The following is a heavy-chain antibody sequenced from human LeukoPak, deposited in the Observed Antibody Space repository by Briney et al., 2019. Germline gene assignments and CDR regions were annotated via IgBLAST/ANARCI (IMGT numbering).Heavy chain of an antibody. V-gene: IGHV4-61*02. J-gene: IGHJ4*02. CDR2: IYMSGST. CDR3: ARVRGLYCFDY. D-gene: IGHD2-15*01. CDR1: GGSISSGSYF. Sequence: SETLSLTCTVSGGSISSGSYFWSWIRQPAGKGLEWIGRIYMSGSTNYNPSLKSRVTISLDTSKNQFSLKLSSVTAADTAVYYCARVRGLYCFDYWGQGTLVTVSS.